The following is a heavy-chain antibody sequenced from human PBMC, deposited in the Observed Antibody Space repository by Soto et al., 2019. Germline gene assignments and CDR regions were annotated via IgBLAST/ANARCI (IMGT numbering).Heavy chain of an antibody. V-gene: IGHV3-23*04. CDR3: AKAANKAPYFDY. CDR2: ISGSGTNT. J-gene: IGHJ4*02. Sequence: EVQVVDSGGGSVQPGGSLRLSCVASGFTFSNYVMNWARQAPTMGLEWVSSISGSGTNTYYADSVKGRFTISRDNYKNTLFLQIDSLSAEDTAVYFCAKAANKAPYFDYWGQGTLVSVSS. CDR1: GFTFSNYV. D-gene: IGHD6-25*01.